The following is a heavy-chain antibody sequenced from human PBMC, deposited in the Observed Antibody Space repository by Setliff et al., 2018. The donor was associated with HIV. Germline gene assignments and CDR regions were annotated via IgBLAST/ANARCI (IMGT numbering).Heavy chain of an antibody. CDR3: AGEGSHSGSVY. V-gene: IGHV3-30*09. Sequence: SLRLSCAASGFTFSSYAMHWVRQPPGKGLEWVAVISYDGHNTDYADSVKGRFAISRDNSKNMLYLQMNSLRREDTAVYYCAGEGSHSGSVYWGQGTRVTVSS. J-gene: IGHJ4*02. D-gene: IGHD5-12*01. CDR2: ISYDGHNT. CDR1: GFTFSSYA.